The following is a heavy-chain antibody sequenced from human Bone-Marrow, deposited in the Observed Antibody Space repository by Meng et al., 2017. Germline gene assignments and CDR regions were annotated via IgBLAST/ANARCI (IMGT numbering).Heavy chain of an antibody. CDR1: GSTFTGYY. Sequence: QVVVGQSVDEVKKPGPSVNVSCKASGSTFTGYYMHWVRQAPGQGLEWMGRINPNSGGTNYAQKFQGRVTMTRDTSISTAYMELSRLRSDDTAVYYCARPYSRGFDYWGQGTLVTVSS. CDR2: INPNSGGT. V-gene: IGHV1-2*06. D-gene: IGHD6-13*01. CDR3: ARPYSRGFDY. J-gene: IGHJ4*02.